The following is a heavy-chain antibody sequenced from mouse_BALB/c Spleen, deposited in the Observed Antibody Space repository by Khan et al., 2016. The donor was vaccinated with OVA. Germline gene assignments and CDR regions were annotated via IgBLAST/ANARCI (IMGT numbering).Heavy chain of an antibody. J-gene: IGHJ3*01. Sequence: VKLVESGADLVKPCRSLKLSCAASGYSISSGCSCYCLRTLPRKQMEVTAFSSSRGHTYYPPSLKGRFPISRDNAKNHLYLQMSDLTSEDTAMYYCADHLTGSFAYWGQGTLVTVSA. CDR3: ADHLTGSFAY. CDR2: FSSSRGHT. V-gene: IGHV5-6*02. D-gene: IGHD4-1*01. CDR1: GYSISSGC.